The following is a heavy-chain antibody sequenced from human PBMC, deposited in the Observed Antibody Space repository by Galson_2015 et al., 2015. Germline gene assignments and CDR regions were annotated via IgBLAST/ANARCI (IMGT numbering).Heavy chain of an antibody. Sequence: ALVKPTQTLTLTCSFSGFSLSTSGVGVGWIRQPPGKALEWLAVIFGDDDKRYSPSLKSRLTITKDTSKNQVVLTMTDMDPVDTATYYCAHTREDYDCSSGYVTNFYMDVWGKGTTVTVSS. CDR3: AHTREDYDCSSGYVTNFYMDV. D-gene: IGHD3-3*01. J-gene: IGHJ6*03. CDR1: GFSLSTSGVG. V-gene: IGHV2-5*02. CDR2: IFGDDDK.